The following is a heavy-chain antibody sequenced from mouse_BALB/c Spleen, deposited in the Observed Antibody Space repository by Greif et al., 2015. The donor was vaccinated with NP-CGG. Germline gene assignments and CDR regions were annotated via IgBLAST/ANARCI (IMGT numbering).Heavy chain of an antibody. CDR3: ARPRWTY. CDR1: GYTFTSYW. CDR2: INPSTGYT. J-gene: IGHJ3*01. V-gene: IGHV1-7*01. Sequence: QVHVKQSGAELAKPGASVKMSCKASGYTFTSYWMHWVKQRPGQGLEWIGYINPSTGYTEYNQKFKDKATLTADKSSSTAYMQLSSLTSEDSAVYYCARPRWTYWGQGTLVTVSA.